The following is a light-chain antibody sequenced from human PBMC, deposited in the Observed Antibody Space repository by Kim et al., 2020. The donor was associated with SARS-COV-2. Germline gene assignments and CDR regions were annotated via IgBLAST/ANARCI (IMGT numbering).Light chain of an antibody. CDR1: SLRSYY. CDR2: GKN. CDR3: NSRDSSGNHWG. Sequence: SSELTQDPAVSVALGQTVRITCQGDSLRSYYASWYQQKPGQAPVLVIYGKNNRPSGIPYRFSGSSSGNTASLTITGAQAEDEADYYCNSRDSSGNHWGFG. J-gene: IGLJ3*02. V-gene: IGLV3-19*01.